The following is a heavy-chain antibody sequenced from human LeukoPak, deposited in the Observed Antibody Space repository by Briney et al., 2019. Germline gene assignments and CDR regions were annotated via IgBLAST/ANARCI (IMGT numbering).Heavy chain of an antibody. CDR2: ISGSGDNT. D-gene: IGHD2-21*02. V-gene: IGHV3-23*01. Sequence: GGTLRLSCAASGFTFSSYGMTWVRQAPGKGLEWVSAISGSGDNTYYADSVKGRFTVSRDNSKNTLYVQMKSLRAEDTAVYYCAKDFVVVPGNVNYFDYWGQGTLVTVSS. CDR3: AKDFVVVPGNVNYFDY. J-gene: IGHJ4*02. CDR1: GFTFSSYG.